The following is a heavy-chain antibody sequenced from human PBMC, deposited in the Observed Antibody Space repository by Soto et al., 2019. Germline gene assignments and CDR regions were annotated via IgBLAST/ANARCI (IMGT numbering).Heavy chain of an antibody. V-gene: IGHV1-69*01. Sequence: KAPGGTFSSYAISWVRQAPGQGLEWMGGIIPIFGTANYAQKFQGRVTITADESTSTAYMELSSLRSEDTAVYYCARRNMYSSSSGVFDYWGQGTLVTVSS. J-gene: IGHJ4*02. CDR1: GGTFSSYA. CDR2: IIPIFGTA. D-gene: IGHD6-13*01. CDR3: ARRNMYSSSSGVFDY.